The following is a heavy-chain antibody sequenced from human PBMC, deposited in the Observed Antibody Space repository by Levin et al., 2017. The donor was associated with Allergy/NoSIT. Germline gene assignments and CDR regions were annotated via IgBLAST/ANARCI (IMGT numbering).Heavy chain of an antibody. J-gene: IGHJ6*03. CDR3: ARVDVATDTYYHMDV. CDR2: IYYSGST. D-gene: IGHD5-12*01. Sequence: TASETLSLTCSVSGASFSSSGYCWTWIRQHPGEGLEWIGNIYYSGSTYYNPSLKSRVAISVDTSKHHFSLNLRSVTAADTAVYFCARVDVATDTYYHMDVWGKGTVVSVSS. V-gene: IGHV4-31*03. CDR1: GASFSSSGYC.